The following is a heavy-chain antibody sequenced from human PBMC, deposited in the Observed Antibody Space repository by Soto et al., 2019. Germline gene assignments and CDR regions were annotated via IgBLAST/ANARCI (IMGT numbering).Heavy chain of an antibody. J-gene: IGHJ4*01. CDR1: GGTFSSYA. Sequence: ASVKVSCKASGGTFSSYAISWVRQAPGQGLEWMGGIIPIFGTANYAQKFQGRVTITADESTSTAYMELSSLRSEDTAVYYCARTGYCSSTSCYTEGFYFDYWGQGTLVTVSS. V-gene: IGHV1-69*13. D-gene: IGHD2-2*02. CDR2: IIPIFGTA. CDR3: ARTGYCSSTSCYTEGFYFDY.